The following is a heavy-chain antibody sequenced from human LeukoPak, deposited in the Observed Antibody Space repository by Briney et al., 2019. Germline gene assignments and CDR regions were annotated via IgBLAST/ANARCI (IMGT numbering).Heavy chain of an antibody. D-gene: IGHD1-7*01. CDR3: AREGITGTTNWFDP. Sequence: GGSLRLSCVASEFTFSSHAMNWVRQAPGKGLEWVSSISGGGESTYYADSVKGRFTVSRDNSKNTLYVQMNSLRAEDTAVYYCAREGITGTTNWFDPWGQGTLVTVSS. V-gene: IGHV3-23*01. CDR1: EFTFSSHA. J-gene: IGHJ5*02. CDR2: ISGGGEST.